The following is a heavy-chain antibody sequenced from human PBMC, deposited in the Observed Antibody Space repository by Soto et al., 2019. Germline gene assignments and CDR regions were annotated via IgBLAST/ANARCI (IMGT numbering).Heavy chain of an antibody. CDR3: ARAQDSYDILTGALIDY. CDR2: IYYSGST. J-gene: IGHJ4*02. CDR1: GGSISSYY. V-gene: IGHV4-59*01. Sequence: PSETLSLTCTVSGGSISSYYWSWIRQPPGKGLERIGYIYYSGSTNYNPSLKSRVTISVDTSKNQFSLKLSSVTAADTAVYYCARAQDSYDILTGALIDYWGQGTLVTVSS. D-gene: IGHD3-9*01.